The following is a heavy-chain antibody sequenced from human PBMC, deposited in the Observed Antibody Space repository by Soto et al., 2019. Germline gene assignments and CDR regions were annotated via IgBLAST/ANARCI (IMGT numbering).Heavy chain of an antibody. CDR2: ISSSSSYT. D-gene: IGHD5-12*01. CDR3: ARTPYRGYDFDD. V-gene: IGHV3-11*05. J-gene: IGHJ4*02. Sequence: QVQLVESGGGLVKPGGSLRLSCAASGFTFSDYYMSWIRQAPGKGLEWVSYISSSSSYTNYADTVKGRFTISRANAKTSRSPQMNSLRGEDTAVYYCARTPYRGYDFDDWGKGTLVTVSS. CDR1: GFTFSDYY.